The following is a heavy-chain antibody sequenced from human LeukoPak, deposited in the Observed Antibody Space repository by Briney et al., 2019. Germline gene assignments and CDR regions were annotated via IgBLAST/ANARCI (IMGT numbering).Heavy chain of an antibody. CDR1: GYTFTCYY. CDR2: INPNSGGT. D-gene: IGHD3-10*01. V-gene: IGHV1-2*02. CDR3: ARGPLMVRGVRGWFDH. J-gene: IGHJ5*02. Sequence: GASVKVSCKASGYTFTCYYMHWVRQAPGQGLEWMGWINPNSGGTNYAQKFQGRVTMTRDTSISTAYMELSSLRSEDTAVYYCARGPLMVRGVRGWFDHWGQGTLVTVSS.